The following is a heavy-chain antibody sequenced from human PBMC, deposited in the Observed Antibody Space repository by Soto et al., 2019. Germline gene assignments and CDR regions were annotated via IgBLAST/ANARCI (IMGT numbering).Heavy chain of an antibody. CDR3: ARGSYDYIWGSYRVRGAFDI. CDR2: INPNSGGT. Sequence: ASVKVSCKASGYTFTGYYLHWLRQAPGQGLEWMGWINPNSGGTNYAQKFQGWVTMTRDTSISTAYMELSRLRSDDTAVYYCARGSYDYIWGSYRVRGAFDIWGQGTMVTVSS. D-gene: IGHD3-16*02. V-gene: IGHV1-2*04. J-gene: IGHJ3*02. CDR1: GYTFTGYY.